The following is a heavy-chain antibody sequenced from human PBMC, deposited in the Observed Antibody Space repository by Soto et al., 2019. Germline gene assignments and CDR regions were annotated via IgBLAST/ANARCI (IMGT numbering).Heavy chain of an antibody. CDR2: VVGDSGAT. J-gene: IGHJ4*02. V-gene: IGHV1-18*01. Sequence: QVQLMQSGTEVAKPGASVKVACKTSGNTVGTFGLSWVRLAPGQGREWMGWVVGDSGATVYSEKFQGRVTMYSDRSTNTAYLDLRSLTSYFSAMYYCARLAGYGSGSRRFDTWGQGTLVSVSS. CDR3: ARLAGYGSGSRRFDT. D-gene: IGHD3-10*01. CDR1: GNTVGTFG.